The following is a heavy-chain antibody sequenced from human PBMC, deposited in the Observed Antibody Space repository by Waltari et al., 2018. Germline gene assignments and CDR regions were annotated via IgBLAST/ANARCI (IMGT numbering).Heavy chain of an antibody. D-gene: IGHD6-13*01. CDR1: GYTFTSYA. V-gene: IGHV1-3*01. J-gene: IGHJ5*02. CDR3: ARDRIAAAGRRWNWFDP. CDR2: INAGNGNT. Sequence: QVQLVQSGAEVKKPGASVKVSCKASGYTFTSYAMHWVRQAPGQRLEWMGWINAGNGNTKNSQKFQGRVTITRDTSASTAYMELSSLRSEDTAVYYCARDRIAAAGRRWNWFDPWGQGTLVTVSS.